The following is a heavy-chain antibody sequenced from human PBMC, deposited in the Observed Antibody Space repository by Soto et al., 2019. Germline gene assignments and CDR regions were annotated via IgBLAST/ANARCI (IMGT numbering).Heavy chain of an antibody. V-gene: IGHV4-59*08. CDR2: IYYTGSNNY. J-gene: IGHJ4*02. CDR1: GGSISGYY. CDR3: ARHSSSWYLDR. D-gene: IGHD6-13*01. Sequence: QVQLQESGPGLVKPSETLSLTCTLSGGSISGYYWAWVRQSPRKELEWIGYIYYTGSNNYNYNPSLNSRVSMSVDTSKIQYSLRLSSVTAADSAVYYCARHSSSWYLDRWGQGTLVTVSS.